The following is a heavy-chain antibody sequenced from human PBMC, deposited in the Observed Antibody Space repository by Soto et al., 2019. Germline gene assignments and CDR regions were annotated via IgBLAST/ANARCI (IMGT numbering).Heavy chain of an antibody. V-gene: IGHV3-30-3*01. CDR3: AAPSTIAAAGTGGSY. J-gene: IGHJ4*02. CDR2: ISYDGSNK. D-gene: IGHD6-13*01. CDR1: GFTFSSYA. Sequence: GGSLRLSCAASGFTFSSYAMHWVRQAPGKGLEWVAVISYDGSNKYYADSVKGRFTISRDNSKNTLYLQMNSLRAADTAVYYCAAPSTIAAAGTGGSYWGQGTLVTVSS.